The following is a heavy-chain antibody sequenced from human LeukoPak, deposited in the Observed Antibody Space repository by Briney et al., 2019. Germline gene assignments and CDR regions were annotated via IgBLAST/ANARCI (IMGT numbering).Heavy chain of an antibody. Sequence: GGSLRLSCAASGFTFSDYYMSWIRQAPGKGLEWGSYISRMGCPIYYAVCVNGRFTISRTKAKNSLCLQMNSLRAEDTAVYYCERAQPRWFGESTYYFDYWGQGTLVTVSS. D-gene: IGHD3-10*01. J-gene: IGHJ4*02. CDR2: ISRMGCPI. CDR1: GFTFSDYY. V-gene: IGHV3-11*04. CDR3: ERAQPRWFGESTYYFDY.